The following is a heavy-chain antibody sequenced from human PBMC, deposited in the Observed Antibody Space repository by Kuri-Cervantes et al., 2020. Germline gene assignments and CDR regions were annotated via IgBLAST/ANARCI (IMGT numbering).Heavy chain of an antibody. CDR3: ARLYRSGWYYFDY. V-gene: IGHV4-61*02. CDR1: GGSNSSGSYY. J-gene: IGHJ4*02. CDR2: IYTGGST. D-gene: IGHD6-19*01. Sequence: TLSLTCTVSGGSNSSGSYYWSWIRQPAGKGLEWIGRIYTGGSTNYNPSLKSRVTISVDTSKTQFSLKLSSVTAADTAIYYCARLYRSGWYYFDYWGQGTLVTVSS.